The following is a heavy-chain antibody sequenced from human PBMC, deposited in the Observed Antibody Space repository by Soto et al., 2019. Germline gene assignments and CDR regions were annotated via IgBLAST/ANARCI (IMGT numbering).Heavy chain of an antibody. CDR2: IADDGSNK. J-gene: IGHJ6*02. V-gene: IGHV3-30*18. Sequence: GWSLRLSCAASGFIFSSYGMHWVRQAPGKXLEWVALIADDGSNKYYADSVKGRFTISRDNSKNTLYLQMNSLRAEDTAVYYCAKDLPVRGYSYGSYYYGMDVWGQGTTVTVSS. CDR1: GFIFSSYG. CDR3: AKDLPVRGYSYGSYYYGMDV. D-gene: IGHD5-18*01.